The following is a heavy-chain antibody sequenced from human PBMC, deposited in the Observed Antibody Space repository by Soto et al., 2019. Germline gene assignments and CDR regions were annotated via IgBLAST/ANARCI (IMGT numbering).Heavy chain of an antibody. D-gene: IGHD3-3*01. Sequence: PSETLSLTCTVSGGSISSYYWSWIRQPPGKGLEWIGYIYYSGSTNYNPSLKSRVTISVDTSKNQFSLKLSSVTAADTAVYYCASNTIFGVVNHYYYYMDVWGKGTTVTVS. CDR3: ASNTIFGVVNHYYYYMDV. CDR2: IYYSGST. V-gene: IGHV4-59*01. CDR1: GGSISSYY. J-gene: IGHJ6*03.